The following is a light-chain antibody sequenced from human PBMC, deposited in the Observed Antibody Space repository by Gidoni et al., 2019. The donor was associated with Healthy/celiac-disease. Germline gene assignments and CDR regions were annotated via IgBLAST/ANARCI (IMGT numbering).Light chain of an antibody. Sequence: DIQMTKSPSSLSASVGDRVTITCRASQSSSSYLNWYQQKPGKAPKLLIYSSSSFQSGVPSRFSGSGSATVFPLTISSLQPEVFATYYCQHSYSTPITFGQGTRLEIK. J-gene: IGKJ5*01. V-gene: IGKV1-39*01. CDR3: QHSYSTPIT. CDR1: QSSSSY. CDR2: SSS.